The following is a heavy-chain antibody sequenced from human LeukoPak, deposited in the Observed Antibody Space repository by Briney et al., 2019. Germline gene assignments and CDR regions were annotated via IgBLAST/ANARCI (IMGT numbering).Heavy chain of an antibody. CDR2: FDPEDGET. J-gene: IGHJ4*02. CDR3: AAASSGSYWGYFDY. V-gene: IGHV1-24*01. D-gene: IGHD3-10*01. CDR1: GYTLTELS. Sequence: SVKVSCKVYGYTLTELSMHWVRQAPGKGLEWMGGFDPEDGETIYAQKFQGRVTMTEDTSTDTAYMELSSLRSEDTAVYYCAAASSGSYWGYFDYWGQGTLVTVSP.